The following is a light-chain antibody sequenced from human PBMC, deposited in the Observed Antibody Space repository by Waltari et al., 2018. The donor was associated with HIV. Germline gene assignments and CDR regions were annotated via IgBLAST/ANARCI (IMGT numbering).Light chain of an antibody. CDR1: NIAGRK. V-gene: IGLV3-21*02. CDR3: QVWDESNEQVV. J-gene: IGLJ2*01. CDR2: DDS. Sequence: YVLTQPPSVSVAPGQTARITCGGDNIAGRKAHWYQRRPGQAPALVVFDDSDRPSGIPERFSGSISGNTATLIISRVEDGDEADYYCQVWDESNEQVVFGGGTRLTVL.